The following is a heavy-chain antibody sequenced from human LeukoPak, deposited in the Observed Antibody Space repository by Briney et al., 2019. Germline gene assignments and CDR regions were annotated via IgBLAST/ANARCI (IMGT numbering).Heavy chain of an antibody. V-gene: IGHV4-61*01. D-gene: IGHD5-24*01. Sequence: PSETLSLTCTVSGGSVSSGSYYWSWIRQPPGKGLEWIGYIYYSGSTNSNPSLKSRVTISVDTSKNQFSLKLGSVTAADTAVYYCARDRGYTVPYYYGMDVWGKGTTVTVSS. CDR2: IYYSGST. J-gene: IGHJ6*04. CDR1: GGSVSSGSYY. CDR3: ARDRGYTVPYYYGMDV.